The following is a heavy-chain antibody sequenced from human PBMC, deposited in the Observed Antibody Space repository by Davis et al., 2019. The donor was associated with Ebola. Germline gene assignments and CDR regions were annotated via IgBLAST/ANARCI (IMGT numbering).Heavy chain of an antibody. CDR2: VFNRGGA. Sequence: PSETLSLTCTVSGGSVTNGDFYWNWIRQSPGRGLEWIGYVFNRGGANYNPSFKSRVTMSADASKNEFSLKLTSVTAADTAVYYCARGGSYSPTPYFDFWGQGNLVTVSS. CDR3: ARGGSYSPTPYFDF. CDR1: GGSVTNGDFY. D-gene: IGHD1-26*01. V-gene: IGHV4-61*08. J-gene: IGHJ4*02.